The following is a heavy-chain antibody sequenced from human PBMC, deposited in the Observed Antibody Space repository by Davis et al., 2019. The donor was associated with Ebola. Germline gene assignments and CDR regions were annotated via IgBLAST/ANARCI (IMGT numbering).Heavy chain of an antibody. Sequence: PSETLSLTCTVSGGSISSGGYYWSWIRQHPGKGLEWIGYIYYSGSTYYNPSLKSRVTISVDTSKNQFSLKLSSVTAADTAVYYCARILPYYYDSSGYYYVFDYWGQGTLVTVSS. CDR3: ARILPYYYDSSGYYYVFDY. D-gene: IGHD3-22*01. CDR1: GGSISSGGYY. J-gene: IGHJ4*02. V-gene: IGHV4-31*03. CDR2: IYYSGST.